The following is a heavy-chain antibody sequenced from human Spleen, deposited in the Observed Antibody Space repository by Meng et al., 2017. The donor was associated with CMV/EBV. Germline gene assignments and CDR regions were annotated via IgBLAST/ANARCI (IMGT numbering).Heavy chain of an antibody. CDR1: GFTFSSYG. CDR3: AKDMGKVVTEPSDAFDI. CDR2: IRYDGSNK. J-gene: IGHJ3*02. V-gene: IGHV3-30*02. Sequence: QVQLVECGGGVVQPGGXXXVSCAASGFTFSSYGMHWVRQAPGKGLEWVAFIRYDGSNKYYADSVKGRFTISRDNSKNTLYLQMNSLRAEDTAVYYCAKDMGKVVTEPSDAFDIWGQGTMVTVSS. D-gene: IGHD3-22*01.